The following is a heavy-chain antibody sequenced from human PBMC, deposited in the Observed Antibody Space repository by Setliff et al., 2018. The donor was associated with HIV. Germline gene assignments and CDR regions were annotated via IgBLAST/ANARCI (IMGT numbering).Heavy chain of an antibody. CDR3: ARGVAAAGALMDV. CDR1: GVSISSGGYY. J-gene: IGHJ6*03. CDR2: ISSRGST. D-gene: IGHD6-13*01. V-gene: IGHV4-31*03. Sequence: SETLSLTCTVSGVSISSGGYYWNWIRQHPGKGLEWIGYISSRGSTNYNPSLKSRVTMSLDTSKNQFSLEMTSVTAADTAVYYCARGVAAAGALMDVWGKGTTVTVSS.